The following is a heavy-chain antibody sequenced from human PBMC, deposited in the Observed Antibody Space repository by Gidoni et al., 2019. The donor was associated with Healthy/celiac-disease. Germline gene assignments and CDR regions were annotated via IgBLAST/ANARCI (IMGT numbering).Heavy chain of an antibody. CDR3: AREGNSGSYRRYFDL. D-gene: IGHD1-26*01. CDR1: GYTFTSYY. V-gene: IGHV1-46*01. Sequence: QVQLVQSGAEVKKPGASVKVSCKASGYTFTSYYMHWVRQAPGQGLEWMGIINHSGGSTSYAQKFQGRVTMTRDTSTSTVYMELSSLRSEDTAVYYCAREGNSGSYRRYFDLWGRGTLVTVSS. J-gene: IGHJ2*01. CDR2: INHSGGST.